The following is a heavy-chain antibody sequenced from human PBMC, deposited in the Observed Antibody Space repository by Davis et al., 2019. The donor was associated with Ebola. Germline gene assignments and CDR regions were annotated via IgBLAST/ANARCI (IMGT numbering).Heavy chain of an antibody. J-gene: IGHJ2*01. CDR2: IYPGDSDT. CDR3: ARRVATSFWYFDL. V-gene: IGHV5-51*01. D-gene: IGHD5-12*01. Sequence: RESLKISCKGSGYSFTSYWIGWVRQMPGKGLEWMGIIYPGDSDTRYSPSFQGQVTISADKSISTAYLQWSSLKASDTAMYYCARRVATSFWYFDLWGRGTLVTVSS. CDR1: GYSFTSYW.